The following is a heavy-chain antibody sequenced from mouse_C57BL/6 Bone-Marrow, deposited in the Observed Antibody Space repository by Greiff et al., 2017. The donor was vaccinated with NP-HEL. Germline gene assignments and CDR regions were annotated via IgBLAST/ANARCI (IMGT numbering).Heavy chain of an antibody. CDR1: GYTFTSYW. J-gene: IGHJ2*01. Sequence: QVQLKQPGAELVKPGASVKMSCKASGYTFTSYWITWVKQRPGQGLEWIGDIYPGSGGTNYNEKFKSKATLTVDKSSSTAYMQLSSLTSEDSAVYYCGYSNLDYWGQGTTLTVSS. D-gene: IGHD2-5*01. CDR3: GYSNLDY. CDR2: IYPGSGGT. V-gene: IGHV1-55*01.